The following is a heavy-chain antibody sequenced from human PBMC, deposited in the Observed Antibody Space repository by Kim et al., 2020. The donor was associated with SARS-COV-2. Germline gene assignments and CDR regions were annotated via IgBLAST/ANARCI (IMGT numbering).Heavy chain of an antibody. J-gene: IGHJ4*02. D-gene: IGHD3-9*01. CDR1: GFTFSDYS. V-gene: IGHV3-11*06. CDR2: ISSSSSYT. Sequence: GGSLRLSCAASGFTFSDYSMSWIRQAPGKGLEWVSYISSSSSYTNYADSVKGRFTISRDNAKNSLYLQMNSLRAEDTAVYYCARDVRYFDWLSWLDYWGQGTLVTVSS. CDR3: ARDVRYFDWLSWLDY.